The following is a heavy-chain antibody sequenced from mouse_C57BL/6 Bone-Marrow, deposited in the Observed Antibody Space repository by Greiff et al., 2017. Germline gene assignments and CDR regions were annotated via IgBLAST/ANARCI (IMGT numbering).Heavy chain of an antibody. Sequence: EVKLMESGGGLVQPGGSMKLSCVASGFTFSNYWMNWVRQSPEKGLEWVAQLRLKSDNYATHYAESVKGRFTFSRDESKSSVYLQLNNLRAEDTGIYYCTGITTVVDYFDYGGQGTTLTVSS. CDR3: TGITTVVDYFDY. V-gene: IGHV6-3*01. CDR2: LRLKSDNYAT. J-gene: IGHJ2*01. CDR1: GFTFSNYW. D-gene: IGHD1-1*01.